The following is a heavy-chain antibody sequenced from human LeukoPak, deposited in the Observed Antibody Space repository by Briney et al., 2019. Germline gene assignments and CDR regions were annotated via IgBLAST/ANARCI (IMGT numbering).Heavy chain of an antibody. CDR3: ARAYYYDSSGYYYSSHAFDI. CDR1: GYTFTSYA. Sequence: GASVKVSCKASGYTFTSYAISWVRQAPGQGLEWMGGIIPIFGTANYAQKFQGRVTITADKSTSTAYMELSSLRSEDTAVYYCARAYYYDSSGYYYSSHAFDIWGQGTMVTVSS. V-gene: IGHV1-69*06. J-gene: IGHJ3*02. CDR2: IIPIFGTA. D-gene: IGHD3-22*01.